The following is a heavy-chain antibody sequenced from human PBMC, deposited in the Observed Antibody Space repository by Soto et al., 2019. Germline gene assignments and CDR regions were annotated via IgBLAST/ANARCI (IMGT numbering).Heavy chain of an antibody. V-gene: IGHV1-18*04. J-gene: IGHJ3*02. CDR2: ISAYNGNT. Sequence: VASVKVSCKASGYTFTSYGISWVRQAPGQGLEWMGWISAYNGNTNYAQKLQGRVTMTTDTSTSTAYMELRSLRSDDTAVYYCARDRIAAAGTHAFDIWGQGTMVTVSS. CDR1: GYTFTSYG. D-gene: IGHD6-13*01. CDR3: ARDRIAAAGTHAFDI.